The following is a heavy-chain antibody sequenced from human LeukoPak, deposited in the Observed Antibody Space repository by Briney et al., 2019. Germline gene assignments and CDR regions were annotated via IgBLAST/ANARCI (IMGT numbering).Heavy chain of an antibody. CDR2: INGDGSST. V-gene: IGHV3-74*01. D-gene: IGHD3-10*01. CDR1: GFTFSDYW. Sequence: PGGSLRLSCAASGFTFSDYWMHWVRQAPGKGLVWVARINGDGSSTTYVDSVRGRFTISRDNAKKTLYLQMNSLRAEDAAVYYCARDMHSMSSARGAYWGQGTLVTVSS. CDR3: ARDMHSMSSARGAY. J-gene: IGHJ4*02.